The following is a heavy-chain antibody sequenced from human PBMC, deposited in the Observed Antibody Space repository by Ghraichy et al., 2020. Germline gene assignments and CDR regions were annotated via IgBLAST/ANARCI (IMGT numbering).Heavy chain of an antibody. J-gene: IGHJ4*02. V-gene: IGHV3-7*01. D-gene: IGHD6-19*01. Sequence: GGSLRLSCEASRFTFSSYWMSWVRQAPGKGLEWVANINQDGSAKYYVGSVRGRFTISRDNAKNSLFLQMNRLRVEDTAVYYCVREDTRGSDWYGPDYWGQGTLVTVSS. CDR1: RFTFSSYW. CDR2: INQDGSAK. CDR3: VREDTRGSDWYGPDY.